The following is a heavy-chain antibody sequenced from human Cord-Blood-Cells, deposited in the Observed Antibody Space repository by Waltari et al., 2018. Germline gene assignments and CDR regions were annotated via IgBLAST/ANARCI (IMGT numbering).Heavy chain of an antibody. CDR1: GYSISSGYY. V-gene: IGHV4-38-2*02. CDR2: INHSGST. J-gene: IGHJ4*02. CDR3: ARERSPGIAAAGIFDY. Sequence: QVQLQESGPGLVKPSETLSLTCAVSGYSISSGYYWGWIRQHPGKGLEWIGSINHSGSTYYNRSLKSRVTISVDTSKNQFSLKLSFVTAADTAVYYCARERSPGIAAAGIFDYWGQGTLVTVSS. D-gene: IGHD6-13*01.